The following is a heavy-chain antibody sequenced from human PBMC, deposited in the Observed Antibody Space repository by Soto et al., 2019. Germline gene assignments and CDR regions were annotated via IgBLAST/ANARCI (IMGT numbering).Heavy chain of an antibody. J-gene: IGHJ4*02. Sequence: SETLSLTCTVSGGSISSSSYYWGWIRQPPGKGLEWIGSIYYSGSTYYNPSLKSRVTISVDTSKNQFSLKLSSVTAADTAVYYCARPQSKSTVTTGFDYWGQGTLVTVSS. CDR1: GGSISSSSYY. V-gene: IGHV4-39*01. CDR2: IYYSGST. D-gene: IGHD4-17*01. CDR3: ARPQSKSTVTTGFDY.